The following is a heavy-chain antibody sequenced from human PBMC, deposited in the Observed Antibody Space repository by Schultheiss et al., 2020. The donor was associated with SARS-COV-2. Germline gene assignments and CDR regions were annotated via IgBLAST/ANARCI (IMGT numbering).Heavy chain of an antibody. V-gene: IGHV3-23*01. CDR3: ARDRDIVVVPAAIGY. CDR1: GFTFSSYA. D-gene: IGHD2-2*01. J-gene: IGHJ4*02. CDR2: ISGSGGST. Sequence: GGSLRLSCAASGFTFSSYAMSWVRQAPGKGLEWVSAISGSGGSTYYADSVKGRFTISRDNSKNTLYLQMNSLRAEDTAVYYCARDRDIVVVPAAIGYWGQGTLVTVSS.